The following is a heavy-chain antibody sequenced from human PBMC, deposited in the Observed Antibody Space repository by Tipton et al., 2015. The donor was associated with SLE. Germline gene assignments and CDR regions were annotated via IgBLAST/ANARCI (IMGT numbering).Heavy chain of an antibody. D-gene: IGHD2-2*01. Sequence: TLSLTCTVSGGSINSGNYYWSWIRQPPGKGLEWIGEINHGGSSNYNPSLRSRVTISVDTSKNQFSLGLAAVTAADTAVYYCVRGGTARVRPAASFDSWGQGTLVTVSS. V-gene: IGHV4-39*07. J-gene: IGHJ4*02. CDR1: GGSINSGNYY. CDR2: INHGGSS. CDR3: VRGGTARVRPAASFDS.